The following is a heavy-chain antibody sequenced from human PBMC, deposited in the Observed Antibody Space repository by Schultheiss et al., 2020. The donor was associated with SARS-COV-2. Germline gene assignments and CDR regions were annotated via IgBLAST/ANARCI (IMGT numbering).Heavy chain of an antibody. D-gene: IGHD2-21*01. CDR2: ISDDGTNK. Sequence: GESLKISCAASGFTFSSYAMHWVRQAPGKGLEWVAIISDDGTNKYYADSVKGRFTISRDNSKNTLYLQMNSLRTEDTAVYYCAKVKGVVVSAIEGYSDYWGQGTLVTVSS. CDR1: GFTFSSYA. J-gene: IGHJ4*02. CDR3: AKVKGVVVSAIEGYSDY. V-gene: IGHV3-30-3*01.